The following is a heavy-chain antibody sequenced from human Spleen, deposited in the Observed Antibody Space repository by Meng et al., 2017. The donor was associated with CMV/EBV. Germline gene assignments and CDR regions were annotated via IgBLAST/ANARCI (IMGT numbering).Heavy chain of an antibody. CDR2: ISSSSTYI. V-gene: IGHV3-21*01. D-gene: IGHD2-2*01. Sequence: GESLKISCEGSGVIFADYIINWVRQAPGKGLEWVSSISSSSTYIYYADSVKGRFTISRDNAKNSLYLQMNSLRAEDTAVYYCARVVPDAGLDYWGQGTLVTVSS. CDR1: GVIFADYI. J-gene: IGHJ4*02. CDR3: ARVVPDAGLDY.